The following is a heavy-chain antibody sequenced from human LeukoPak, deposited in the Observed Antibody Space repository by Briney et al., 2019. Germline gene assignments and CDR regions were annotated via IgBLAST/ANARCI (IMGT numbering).Heavy chain of an antibody. CDR3: VKDRCDRATCPEV. V-gene: IGHV3-53*01. J-gene: IGHJ4*02. Sequence: PGGSLRLSCAASEFTVSSNYMSWVRQAPGKGLEWVSVIYSGGSTYYADSVKGRFTISRDNPKNTLHLQMSSLRAEDTALYYCVKDRCDRATCPEVWGQGTLVTVSS. D-gene: IGHD2-21*01. CDR2: IYSGGST. CDR1: EFTVSSNY.